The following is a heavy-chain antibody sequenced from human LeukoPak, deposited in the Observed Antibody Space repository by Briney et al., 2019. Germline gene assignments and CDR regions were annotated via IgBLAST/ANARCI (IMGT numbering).Heavy chain of an antibody. CDR1: GFTFSSYG. V-gene: IGHV3-30*18. CDR3: AKEGWRITRFFDI. CDR2: ISYDGSNK. Sequence: GGSLRLSCAASGFTFSSYGMHWVCQAPGKGLEWVAVISYDGSNKYYADSVKGRFTISRDNSKNTLYLQMNSLRAEDTAVYYCAKEGWRITRFFDIWGQGTMVTVSS. D-gene: IGHD3-3*01. J-gene: IGHJ3*02.